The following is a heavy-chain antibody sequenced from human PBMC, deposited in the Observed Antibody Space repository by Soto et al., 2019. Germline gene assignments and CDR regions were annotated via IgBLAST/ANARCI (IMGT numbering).Heavy chain of an antibody. CDR2: ISSSSSYT. D-gene: IGHD3-22*01. Sequence: GGSLRLSCAASGFTFSDYYMSWIRQAPGKGLEWVSYISSSSSYTNYADSVKGRFTISRDNAKNSLYLQMNSLRAEDTAVYYCAREAYYYDSSGYIDAFDIWGQGTMVTVSS. J-gene: IGHJ3*02. V-gene: IGHV3-11*06. CDR1: GFTFSDYY. CDR3: AREAYYYDSSGYIDAFDI.